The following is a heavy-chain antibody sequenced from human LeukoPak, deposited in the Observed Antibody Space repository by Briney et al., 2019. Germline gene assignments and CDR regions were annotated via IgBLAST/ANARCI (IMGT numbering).Heavy chain of an antibody. V-gene: IGHV1-2*02. D-gene: IGHD2-15*01. Sequence: ASVRVSCKASGYTFTAFFMHWVRQAPGQGLEWMGWINPNSGGANYAQEFQGRVTMTRDTSISTASMELSRLRSDDTAVYYCARHIRIDAFDIWGQGTMVTVSS. CDR1: GYTFTAFF. CDR2: INPNSGGA. CDR3: ARHIRIDAFDI. J-gene: IGHJ3*02.